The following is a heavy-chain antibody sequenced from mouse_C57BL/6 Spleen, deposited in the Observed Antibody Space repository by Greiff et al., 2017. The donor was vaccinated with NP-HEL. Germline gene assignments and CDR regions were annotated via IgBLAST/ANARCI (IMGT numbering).Heavy chain of an antibody. CDR3: ARLGDYDGYWYFDV. J-gene: IGHJ1*03. CDR1: GYTFTDYN. V-gene: IGHV1-22*01. D-gene: IGHD2-4*01. Sequence: VQLQQSGPELVKPGASVKMSCKASGYTFTDYNMHWVKQSHGKSLEWIGYINPNNGGTSYNQKFKGKATLTVNKSSSTAYMELRSLTSEDSAVYYCARLGDYDGYWYFDVWGTGTTVTVSS. CDR2: INPNNGGT.